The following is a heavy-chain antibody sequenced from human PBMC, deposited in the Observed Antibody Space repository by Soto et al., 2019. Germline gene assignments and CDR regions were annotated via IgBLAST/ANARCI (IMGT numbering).Heavy chain of an antibody. CDR3: ARVSGAAAASGWFDP. CDR2: INPSGGST. J-gene: IGHJ5*02. CDR1: GYTFTSYY. D-gene: IGHD6-13*01. Sequence: ASVKVSCKASGYTFTSYYMHWVRQAPGQGLEWMGIINPSGGSTSYAQKFQGRVTMTRDTSTSTVYMELSSLRSEDTAVYYCARVSGAAAASGWFDPWGQGTLVTGSS. V-gene: IGHV1-46*01.